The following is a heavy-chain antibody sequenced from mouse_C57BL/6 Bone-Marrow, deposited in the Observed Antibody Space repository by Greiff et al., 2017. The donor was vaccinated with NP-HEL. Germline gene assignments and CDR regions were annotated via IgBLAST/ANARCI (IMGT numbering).Heavy chain of an antibody. Sequence: EVQLQQSGGGLVQPGGSLSLSCAASGFTFTDYYMSWVRQPPGKALEWLGFIRNKANGYTTEYSASVKGRFTISRDNSQSILYLQMNALRAEDSATYYCARTPIYYGSSPWFAYWGQGTLVTVSA. CDR1: GFTFTDYY. CDR3: ARTPIYYGSSPWFAY. V-gene: IGHV7-3*01. D-gene: IGHD1-1*01. CDR2: IRNKANGYTT. J-gene: IGHJ3*01.